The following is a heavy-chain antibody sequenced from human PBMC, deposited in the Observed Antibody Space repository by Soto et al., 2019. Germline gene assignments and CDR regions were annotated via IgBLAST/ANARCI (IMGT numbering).Heavy chain of an antibody. J-gene: IGHJ4*02. CDR1: GYTFTSYG. CDR3: ARVGVWWQDCSGGSCSDH. Sequence: QVQLVQSGAEVKKPGASVKVSCKASGYTFTSYGISWVRQAPGQGLEWMGWISAYNGNTNYAQKLQGRVTMTTDTSQSTAYMELRSLRADDTAGYYCARVGVWWQDCSGGSCSDHWGQGTLVPVSS. V-gene: IGHV1-18*01. CDR2: ISAYNGNT. D-gene: IGHD2-15*01.